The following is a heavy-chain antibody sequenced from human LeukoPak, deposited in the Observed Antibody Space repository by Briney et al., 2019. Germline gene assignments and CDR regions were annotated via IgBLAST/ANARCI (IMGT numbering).Heavy chain of an antibody. D-gene: IGHD3-22*01. Sequence: GGSLRLSCAASGFTFSSYEMNWVRQAPGKGLEWVAFIRYDETNKYYADSVKGRFTISRDNSKNTLYLQMNSLRAEDTAMYYCAKDIHPYYDSSGWCYFDYWGQGTLVTVSS. J-gene: IGHJ4*02. CDR2: IRYDETNK. V-gene: IGHV3-30*02. CDR1: GFTFSSYE. CDR3: AKDIHPYYDSSGWCYFDY.